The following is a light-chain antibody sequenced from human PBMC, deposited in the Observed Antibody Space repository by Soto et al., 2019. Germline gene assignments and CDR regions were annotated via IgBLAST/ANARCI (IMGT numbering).Light chain of an antibody. Sequence: QSVLTQPPSASATPGQRVTISCSGSSSNIGSRTVNWYQQLPGSAPKLLVYNDNQRPSGVPDRFSGSKSGTSASLAISVLQSEYEADYYCAAWDDSLHVIFGGGTKLTVL. CDR1: SSNIGSRT. J-gene: IGLJ2*01. CDR3: AAWDDSLHVI. V-gene: IGLV1-44*01. CDR2: NDN.